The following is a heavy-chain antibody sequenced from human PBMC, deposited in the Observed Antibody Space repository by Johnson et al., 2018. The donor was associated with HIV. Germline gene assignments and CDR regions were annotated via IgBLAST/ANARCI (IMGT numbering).Heavy chain of an antibody. Sequence: MMLVESGGGLVQPGGSLRLSCVASGFTFSSYDMHWVRQTTGKGLEWVSVIGAAGDTYYRDSVKGRFTISRANAKNSLYLQMTTLRAEDTAVYSCAKGKVVVAAHDAFDIWGQGTMVTVSS. CDR2: IGAAGDT. D-gene: IGHD2-15*01. CDR3: AKGKVVVAAHDAFDI. V-gene: IGHV3-13*01. J-gene: IGHJ3*02. CDR1: GFTFSSYD.